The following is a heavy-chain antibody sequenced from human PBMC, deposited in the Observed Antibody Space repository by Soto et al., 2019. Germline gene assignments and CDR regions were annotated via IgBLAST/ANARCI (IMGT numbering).Heavy chain of an antibody. CDR2: IIPIFGTA. V-gene: IGHV1-69*05. Sequence: SVKVSCKASGGTFSSYAISWVRQAPGQGLEWMGGIIPIFGTANYAQKLQGRVTMTTDTSTSTAYMELRSLRSDDTAVYYCARGPDSSGYYYADDAFDIWGQGTMVTVSS. D-gene: IGHD3-22*01. CDR3: ARGPDSSGYYYADDAFDI. J-gene: IGHJ3*02. CDR1: GGTFSSYA.